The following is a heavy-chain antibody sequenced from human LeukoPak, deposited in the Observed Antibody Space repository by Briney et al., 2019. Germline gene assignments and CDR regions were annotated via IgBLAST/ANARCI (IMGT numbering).Heavy chain of an antibody. Sequence: SQTLSLTCAVSGGSISSGGYSWSWIRQPPGKGLEWIGYIYHSGSTYYNPSLKSRVTISVDRSKNQFSLKLSSVTAADTAVYYCARATVVVSAFNIWGQGTMVTVSS. CDR1: GGSISSGGYS. V-gene: IGHV4-30-2*01. J-gene: IGHJ3*02. CDR3: ARATVVVSAFNI. D-gene: IGHD2-15*01. CDR2: IYHSGST.